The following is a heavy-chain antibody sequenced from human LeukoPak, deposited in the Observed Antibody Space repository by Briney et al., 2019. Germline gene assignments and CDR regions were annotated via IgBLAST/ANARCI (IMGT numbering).Heavy chain of an antibody. Sequence: GGSLRLSCEASGFSLSDYAMQWVRQIPGKGLEWVSGITWDSGTIDYACAVRGRFTISRDNAKNSQYLQMNTLRPEDTAIYYCAKGKSSASLWYMDVWGKGTTIIVSS. J-gene: IGHJ6*04. D-gene: IGHD6-25*01. CDR2: ITWDSGTI. CDR1: GFSLSDYA. V-gene: IGHV3-9*01. CDR3: AKGKSSASLWYMDV.